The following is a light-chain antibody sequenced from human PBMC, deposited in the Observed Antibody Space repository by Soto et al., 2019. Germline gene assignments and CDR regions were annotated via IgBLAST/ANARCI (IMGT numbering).Light chain of an antibody. Sequence: EILLTQSPGTLSLSPGERATLSCRASQSVSSSYLSWYQLKPGQAPRLLIYGASSRATGIPDRFSGSGSGTDFTLTISRLEPEEVAVYYCQQYGDSFRAFGQGTKVEL. V-gene: IGKV3-20*01. CDR2: GAS. CDR1: QSVSSSY. J-gene: IGKJ1*01. CDR3: QQYGDSFRA.